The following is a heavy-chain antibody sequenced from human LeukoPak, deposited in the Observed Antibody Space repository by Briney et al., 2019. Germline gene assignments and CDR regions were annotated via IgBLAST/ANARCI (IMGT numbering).Heavy chain of an antibody. D-gene: IGHD3-22*01. J-gene: IGHJ4*02. CDR3: AREDYDDSSGYYLDY. CDR1: GYSISSGYF. V-gene: IGHV4-38-2*02. Sequence: PSETLSLTCTVSGYSISSGYFWGWIRQPPGKGLEWIVSIYHSGSTYYRPSLKSRVTISVDTSKNQFSLYLSSVTAADTAPSSFAREDYDDSSGYYLDYWCQGTLVTVSS. CDR2: IYHSGST.